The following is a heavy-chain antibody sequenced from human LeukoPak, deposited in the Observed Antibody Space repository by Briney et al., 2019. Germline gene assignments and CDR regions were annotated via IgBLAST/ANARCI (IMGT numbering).Heavy chain of an antibody. V-gene: IGHV4-59*01. CDR2: IYYSGST. CDR1: GGSISSYY. J-gene: IGHJ4*02. D-gene: IGHD1-1*01. Sequence: PSETLSLTCTVSGGSISSYYWSWIRQPPGKGLEWIGYIYYSGSTNYNPSLKSRVTISVDTSKNQFSLKLSSVTAADTAVYYCARNEPYFDYWGQGTLVTVSS. CDR3: ARNEPYFDY.